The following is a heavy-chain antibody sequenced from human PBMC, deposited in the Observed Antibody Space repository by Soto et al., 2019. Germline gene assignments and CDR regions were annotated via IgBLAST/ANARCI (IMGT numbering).Heavy chain of an antibody. D-gene: IGHD3-22*01. J-gene: IGHJ6*02. CDR2: IYYSGST. CDR1: GGSISSGGYY. Sequence: SETLSLTCTVSGGSISSGGYYWSWIRQHPGKGLEWIGYIYYSGSTYYNPSLKSRVTISVDTSKNQFSLKLSSVTAADTAVYYCAREQITMIVEYGMDVWGQGTTVTVSS. V-gene: IGHV4-31*03. CDR3: AREQITMIVEYGMDV.